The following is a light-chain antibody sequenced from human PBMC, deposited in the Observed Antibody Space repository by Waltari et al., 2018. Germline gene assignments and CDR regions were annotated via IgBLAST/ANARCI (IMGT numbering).Light chain of an antibody. CDR2: QDK. CDR3: QAWASGSVV. Sequence: SYELTQPPSVSVSPGQTASITCSGDKLGDKYTCWYQKKPGQSPAMIIWQDKKRPPGIPELFSASSSGNTATLTISGTQAIDEADYYCQAWASGSVVFGGGTKLTVL. V-gene: IGLV3-1*01. J-gene: IGLJ2*01. CDR1: KLGDKY.